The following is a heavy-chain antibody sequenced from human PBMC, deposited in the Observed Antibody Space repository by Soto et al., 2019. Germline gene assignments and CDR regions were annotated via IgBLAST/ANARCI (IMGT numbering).Heavy chain of an antibody. CDR1: GFTFSSYW. J-gene: IGHJ6*02. V-gene: IGHV3-7*05. CDR3: ARDRYVDWNYIDYYYYGMDV. Sequence: PGGSLRLSCAASGFTFSSYWMSWVRQAPGKGLEWVANIKQDGSEKYYVDSVKGRFTISRDNAKNSLYLQMNSLRAEDTAVYYCARDRYVDWNYIDYYYYGMDVWGQGTTVTVSS. D-gene: IGHD1-7*01. CDR2: IKQDGSEK.